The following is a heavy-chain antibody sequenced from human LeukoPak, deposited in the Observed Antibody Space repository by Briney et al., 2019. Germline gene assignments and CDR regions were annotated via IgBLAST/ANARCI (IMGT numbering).Heavy chain of an antibody. D-gene: IGHD3-22*01. J-gene: IGHJ4*02. CDR2: ISSSRSYI. CDR3: ARRATYYYDSSGYFPPDY. Sequence: RTGRPLRLSCAASGFTLSNYSMNWVRQAPGKGLEWVSSISSSRSYIYYADSVKGRLTISRDNTKNSLYLQMNSLRAEDTAVYYCARRATYYYDSSGYFPPDYWGQGTLVTVSS. V-gene: IGHV3-21*01. CDR1: GFTLSNYS.